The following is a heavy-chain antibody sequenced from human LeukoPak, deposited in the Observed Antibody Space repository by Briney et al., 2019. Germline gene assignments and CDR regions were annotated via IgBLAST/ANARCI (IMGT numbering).Heavy chain of an antibody. J-gene: IGHJ4*02. CDR1: GFTFSSYA. V-gene: IGHV3-23*01. D-gene: IGHD3-9*01. CDR2: IIDSGGST. Sequence: GGSLRLSCVASGFTFSSYAMSWVRQAPGKGLEWVSAIIDSGGSTYYADSVKGRFTISRDNSKNTLYLQMNSLRAEDTAVYYCAKVALRYFDWLEDYWGQGTLVTVSS. CDR3: AKVALRYFDWLEDY.